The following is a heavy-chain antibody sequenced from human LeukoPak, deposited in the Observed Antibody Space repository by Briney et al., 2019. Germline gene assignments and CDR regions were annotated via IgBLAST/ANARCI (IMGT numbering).Heavy chain of an antibody. J-gene: IGHJ4*02. D-gene: IGHD1-14*01. V-gene: IGHV3-7*01. Sequence: GGSLRLSCAASGFIFNNYWMSWVRQAPGKELEWVANIKQDGSEKYYVDSVKGRFTISRDNAKNSLYLQMNSLRAEDTAVYYCARAYRSRAFDYWGQGTLVTVSS. CDR1: GFIFNNYW. CDR3: ARAYRSRAFDY. CDR2: IKQDGSEK.